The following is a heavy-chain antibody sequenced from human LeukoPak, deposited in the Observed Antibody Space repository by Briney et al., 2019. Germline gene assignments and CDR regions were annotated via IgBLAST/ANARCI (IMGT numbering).Heavy chain of an antibody. CDR1: GYTFTSYH. CDR2: MNPNSGNT. V-gene: IGHV1-8*03. CDR3: ARGHRHRYGCYGLAYYYYYMDV. Sequence: ASVKVSCKASGYTFTSYHNNWVRQATGQGLEWMGWMNPNSGNTGYAQKFQGRVTITRNTSISTAYMELSSLRSEDTAVYYCARGHRHRYGCYGLAYYYYYMDVWGKGTTVTVSS. D-gene: IGHD5-12*01. J-gene: IGHJ6*03.